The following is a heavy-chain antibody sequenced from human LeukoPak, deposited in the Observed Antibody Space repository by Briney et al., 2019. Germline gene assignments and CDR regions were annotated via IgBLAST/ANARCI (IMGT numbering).Heavy chain of an antibody. D-gene: IGHD6-19*01. V-gene: IGHV1-69*04. CDR3: ARDSSGLHYFDY. CDR2: IIPILGIA. J-gene: IGHJ4*02. Sequence: ASVKVSCKASGGTFSSYTISWVRQAPGQGLEWMGRIIPILGIANYAQKFQGRVTITADKSTSTAYMELSSLRSEDTAVYYCARDSSGLHYFDYWGQGTLVTVSS. CDR1: GGTFSSYT.